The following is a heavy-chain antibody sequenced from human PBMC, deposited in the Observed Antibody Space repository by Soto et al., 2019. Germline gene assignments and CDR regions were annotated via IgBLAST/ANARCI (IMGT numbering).Heavy chain of an antibody. J-gene: IGHJ6*03. Sequence: LGESLKISCKGSGYSFTSYWIGWVRQMPGKGLEWMGIIYPGDSDTRYSPSFQGQVTISADKSISTAYLQWSSLKASDTAMYYCARHVTGYSYGVYYYYYMDVWGKGTTVTVSS. V-gene: IGHV5-51*01. D-gene: IGHD5-18*01. CDR1: GYSFTSYW. CDR2: IYPGDSDT. CDR3: ARHVTGYSYGVYYYYYMDV.